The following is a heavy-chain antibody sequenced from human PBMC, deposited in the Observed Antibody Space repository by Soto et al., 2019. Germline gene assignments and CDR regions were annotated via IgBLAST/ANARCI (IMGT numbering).Heavy chain of an antibody. J-gene: IGHJ6*03. V-gene: IGHV1-69*04. Sequence: VQLVQSGAEVKRPGSSVKVSCKAPVGTFSDYDIAWVRQARGQGLEWMGRIIPKLGITNYAHKFQDRVMITADKATSTAYMELTSLRYEDTAVYFCARVEGTRTTNFYHYMDVWGEGTSVTVS. D-gene: IGHD2-8*01. CDR3: ARVEGTRTTNFYHYMDV. CDR1: VGTFSDYD. CDR2: IIPKLGIT.